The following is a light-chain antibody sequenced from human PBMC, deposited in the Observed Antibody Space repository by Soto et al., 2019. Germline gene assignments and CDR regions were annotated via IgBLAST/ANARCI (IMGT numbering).Light chain of an antibody. V-gene: IGLV2-14*04. CDR2: DVS. Sequence: TGTSSDVGGYNYVSWYQQHPGKAPKLMIYDVSNRPSGVSNRFSGSKSGNTASLTISGLQAEDEADYYCSSYTSSSTQVFGTGTKVT. CDR3: SSYTSSSTQV. CDR1: SSDVGGYNY. J-gene: IGLJ1*01.